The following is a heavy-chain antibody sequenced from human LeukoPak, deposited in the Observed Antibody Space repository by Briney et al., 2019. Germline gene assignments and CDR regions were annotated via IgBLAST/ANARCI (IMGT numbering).Heavy chain of an antibody. CDR3: ARDRGDGYNPYYFDY. Sequence: PGGSLRLSCAASGFTFSNYEMHWVRQAPGKGLEWVSYISSSGSDIYYADSVKGRFTISRDNAKNSLYLHMNSLGAEDTAVYYCARDRGDGYNPYYFDYWGQGTLVTVSS. J-gene: IGHJ4*02. CDR1: GFTFSNYE. CDR2: ISSSGSDI. V-gene: IGHV3-48*03. D-gene: IGHD5-24*01.